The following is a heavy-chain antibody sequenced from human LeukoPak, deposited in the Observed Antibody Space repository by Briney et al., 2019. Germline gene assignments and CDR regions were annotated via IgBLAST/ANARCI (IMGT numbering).Heavy chain of an antibody. V-gene: IGHV3-7*01. CDR2: IKQDGSEK. CDR3: ARDLWRWYFDL. Sequence: GGSLRLSCAASGFTFSSYWMSWVRQAPGKGLEWVANIKQDGSEKYYVDSVEGRFTISRDNAKNSLYLQMNSLRAEDTAVYYCARDLWRWYFDLWGRGTLVTVSS. CDR1: GFTFSSYW. J-gene: IGHJ2*01. D-gene: IGHD2-21*01.